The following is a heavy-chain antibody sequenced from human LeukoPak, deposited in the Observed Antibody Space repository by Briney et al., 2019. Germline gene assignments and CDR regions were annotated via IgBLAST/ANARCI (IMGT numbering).Heavy chain of an antibody. J-gene: IGHJ4*02. D-gene: IGHD4-17*01. V-gene: IGHV5-10-1*01. CDR3: ATRGEGATVTIVDY. Sequence: RESLKISCKGSGYSFTSYWISWVRQMPGKGLEWMGRIDPSDSYTNYSPSFQGHVTISADKSISTAYLQWSSLKASDTAMYYCATRGEGATVTIVDYWGQGTLVTVSS. CDR2: IDPSDSYT. CDR1: GYSFTSYW.